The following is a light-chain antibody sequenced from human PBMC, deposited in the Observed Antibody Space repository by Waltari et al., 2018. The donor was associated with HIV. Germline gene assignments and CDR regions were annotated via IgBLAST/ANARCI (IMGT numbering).Light chain of an antibody. V-gene: IGLV1-51*01. CDR1: SSHTGKHY. CDR3: GTWDSSLSARV. CDR2: DNN. Sequence: QSVLTQPPSVSAAPAQKVTISCPGSSSHTGKHYDLWYQQLPGTAPKLLIYDNNQRPAGIPDRYSGSKSGTSATLGITGLQTGDEADYYCGTWDSSLSARVFGGGTKVTVL. J-gene: IGLJ3*02.